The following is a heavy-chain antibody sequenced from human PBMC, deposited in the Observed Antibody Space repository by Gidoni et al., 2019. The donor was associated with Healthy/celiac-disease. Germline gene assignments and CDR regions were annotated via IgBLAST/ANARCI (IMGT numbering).Heavy chain of an antibody. D-gene: IGHD3-22*01. J-gene: IGHJ5*02. CDR2: ISSSNSYI. Sequence: EVQLVVSGGGLLKPGGSLRLSGAASGFTFSSYSMNWVRQAPGKGLEWVSSISSSNSYIYYADSVKGRFTISRDNAKNSLYLQMNSLRAEDTAVYYCARDPSMKSLRYNWFDPWGQGTLVTLSS. CDR1: GFTFSSYS. CDR3: ARDPSMKSLRYNWFDP. V-gene: IGHV3-21*01.